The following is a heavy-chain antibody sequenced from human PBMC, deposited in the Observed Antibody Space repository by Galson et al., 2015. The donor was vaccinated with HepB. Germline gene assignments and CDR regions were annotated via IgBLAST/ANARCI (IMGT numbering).Heavy chain of an antibody. CDR1: GSTFTSHE. V-gene: IGHV1-18*04. D-gene: IGHD4-17*01. J-gene: IGHJ6*02. CDR3: ARGRAIYDYGDYVDFYYHGMDV. Sequence: SVTVSCKASGSTFTSHEIIWVRQAPGQGLEWMGWISGYNGNTNYAQKLQGRVIMTTDTSTSTAYMELRSLRSDDTAVYYCARGRAIYDYGDYVDFYYHGMDVWGQGTTVTVSS. CDR2: ISGYNGNT.